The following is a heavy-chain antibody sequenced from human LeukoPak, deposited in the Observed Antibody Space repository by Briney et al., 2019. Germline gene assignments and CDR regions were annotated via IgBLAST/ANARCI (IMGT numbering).Heavy chain of an antibody. D-gene: IGHD5/OR15-5a*01. J-gene: IGHJ4*02. Sequence: SETLSLTCAVDGGSFSGYYWSWIRQPPGKGLEWTGEINHSGSTNYNPSLKSRVTISIDTSKNQFSLKLSSVTAADTAVYYCARVFYEQYQVDYWGQGTLVTVSS. CDR3: ARVFYEQYQVDY. CDR2: INHSGST. V-gene: IGHV4-34*01. CDR1: GGSFSGYY.